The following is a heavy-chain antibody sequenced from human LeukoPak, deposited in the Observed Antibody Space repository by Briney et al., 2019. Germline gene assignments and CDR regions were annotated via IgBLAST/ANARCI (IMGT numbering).Heavy chain of an antibody. Sequence: SETLSLTCAVSGYSINSGYCWGWIRQPPGKGLEWIGGIDHSGNTHYNPSLKNRVTISVDTSKNQVSLKMSSVTAADTAVYYCAKSGGYGLIDYWGQGTLVTVSS. CDR3: AKSGGYGLIDY. CDR2: IDHSGNT. V-gene: IGHV4-38-2*01. CDR1: GYSINSGYC. J-gene: IGHJ4*01. D-gene: IGHD6-25*01.